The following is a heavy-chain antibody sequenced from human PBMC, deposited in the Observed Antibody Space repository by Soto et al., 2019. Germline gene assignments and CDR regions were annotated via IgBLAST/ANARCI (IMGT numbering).Heavy chain of an antibody. Sequence: PGESLKISCQGSGYTFNNYWIGWVRQMPGKGLEWMGIIYPGNSDTKYRPSFQGQVTISVDKSISTAYLQWSSLKASDTAMYYCARQYCTSTSCYRSYYYYMEVWGKGTTVTVSS. CDR2: IYPGNSDT. V-gene: IGHV5-51*01. CDR1: GYTFNNYW. J-gene: IGHJ6*03. D-gene: IGHD2-2*01. CDR3: ARQYCTSTSCYRSYYYYMEV.